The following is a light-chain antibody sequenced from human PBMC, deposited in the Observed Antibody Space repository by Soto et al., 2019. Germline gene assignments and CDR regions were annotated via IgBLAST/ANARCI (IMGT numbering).Light chain of an antibody. CDR3: QQYGSSQIT. V-gene: IGKV3-20*01. CDR1: QRVSSSY. CDR2: GAS. Sequence: EIVLTQSPGTLSLSPGERATLSCRASQRVSSSYLAWYQQKPGQAPRLLIYGASSRATGIPDRFSGSGSGRDLTLDISRLEPEDFVVYYCQQYGSSQITFGLGTRLEIK. J-gene: IGKJ5*01.